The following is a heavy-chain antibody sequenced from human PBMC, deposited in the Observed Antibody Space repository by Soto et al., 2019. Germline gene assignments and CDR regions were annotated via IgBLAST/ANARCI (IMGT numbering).Heavy chain of an antibody. D-gene: IGHD3-9*01. J-gene: IGHJ5*02. V-gene: IGHV4-59*12. CDR3: AKDRPGYYDIS. CDR2: VYNSGST. Sequence: SETLSLTCTVSGGSITSYNWNWLRQPPGKALEWIGYVYNSGSTNYNPSLKSRVTISVDTSKNSLYLQTNSLRAEDTAVYYCAKDRPGYYDISWGQGTLVTVSS. CDR1: GGSITSYN.